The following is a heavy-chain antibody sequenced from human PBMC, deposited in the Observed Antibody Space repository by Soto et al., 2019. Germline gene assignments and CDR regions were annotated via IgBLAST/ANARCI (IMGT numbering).Heavy chain of an antibody. D-gene: IGHD1-1*01. V-gene: IGHV1-18*01. J-gene: IGHJ4*02. CDR3: ARGRYGDY. Sequence: QVHLVQSGAEVKKPGASVKVSCKASGYTFTSYGITWVRQAPGQGLEWMGWISAHNGNTDYAQKLQGRVIVTRDTSTSTAYMELRSLISAYTAVYYCARGRYGDYWGQGALVTVSS. CDR1: GYTFTSYG. CDR2: ISAHNGNT.